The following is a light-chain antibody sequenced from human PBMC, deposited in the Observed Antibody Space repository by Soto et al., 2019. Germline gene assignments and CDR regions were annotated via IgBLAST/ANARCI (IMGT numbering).Light chain of an antibody. CDR2: DAS. Sequence: DIQMTQSPSSLSASVGDRVTITCQASQDISNYLNWYQQKPGKAPELLIYDASNLETGVPSRFSGSGSGTDFTFTISSLQPEDIATYDCQQYDNLPSLTFGQGTRLEIK. CDR1: QDISNY. V-gene: IGKV1-33*01. J-gene: IGKJ5*01. CDR3: QQYDNLPSLT.